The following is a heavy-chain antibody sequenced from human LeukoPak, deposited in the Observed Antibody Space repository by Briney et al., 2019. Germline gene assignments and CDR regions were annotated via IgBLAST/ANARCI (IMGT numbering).Heavy chain of an antibody. D-gene: IGHD3-10*01. CDR1: GFTFSSYG. CDR3: AKDGSVGFGEFYNYYYYYMDV. CDR2: IWYDGTEK. J-gene: IGHJ6*03. Sequence: PGGSLRLSCAASGFTFSSYGMHWVRQAPGKGLEGVAVIWYDGTEKYYADSVKGRFTISRDNSMDTMYLQMSSLRAEDTAVYYCAKDGSVGFGEFYNYYYYYMDVWGKGTTVTVSS. V-gene: IGHV3-33*03.